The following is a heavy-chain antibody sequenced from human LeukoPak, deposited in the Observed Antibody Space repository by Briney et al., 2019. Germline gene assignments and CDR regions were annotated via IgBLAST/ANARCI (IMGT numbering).Heavy chain of an antibody. CDR1: GFIFYNSG. D-gene: IGHD1-14*01. J-gene: IGHJ4*02. V-gene: IGHV3-23*01. CDR2: ISNSGGSA. Sequence: GGSLRLSCAASGFIFYNSGMAWLRQAPGQGLEWVSVISNSGGSAWNADSVKGRFTVSRDNFKTTLYLQMNSLRAEDTAVYYCAKATGYLLWGQGTLVTVSS. CDR3: AKATGYLL.